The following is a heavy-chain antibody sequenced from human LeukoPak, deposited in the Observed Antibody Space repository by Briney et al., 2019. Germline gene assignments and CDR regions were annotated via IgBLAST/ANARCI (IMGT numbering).Heavy chain of an antibody. Sequence: PGGSLRLSCAASGFTLSSYAMSWVRQAPGKGLEWVSAIGGSRGSTYYADSVKGRFTISRDNSKNTLYLQMNSLRAEDTAVYYCAKTSGDGYPNYYGMDVWGQGTTLTVSS. D-gene: IGHD5-24*01. CDR3: AKTSGDGYPNYYGMDV. CDR2: IGGSRGST. V-gene: IGHV3-23*01. J-gene: IGHJ6*02. CDR1: GFTLSSYA.